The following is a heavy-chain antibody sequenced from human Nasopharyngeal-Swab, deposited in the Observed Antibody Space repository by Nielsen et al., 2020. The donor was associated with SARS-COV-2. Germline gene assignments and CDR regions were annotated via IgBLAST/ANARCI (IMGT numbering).Heavy chain of an antibody. CDR2: IWYDGSNK. J-gene: IGHJ4*02. CDR3: TTLLTIFGVGIDY. D-gene: IGHD3-3*01. V-gene: IGHV3-33*01. CDR1: GFTFSSYG. Sequence: GESLKISCAASGFTFSSYGMHWVRQAPGKGLEWVAVIWYDGSNKYYADSVKGRFTISRDNSKNTLYLQMNSLKTEDTAVYYCTTLLTIFGVGIDYWGQGTLVTVSS.